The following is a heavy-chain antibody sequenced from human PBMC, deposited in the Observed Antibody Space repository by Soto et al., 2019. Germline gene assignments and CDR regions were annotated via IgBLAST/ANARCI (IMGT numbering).Heavy chain of an antibody. V-gene: IGHV1-2*02. CDR2: TNPNSSGT. CDR1: GYTFTSYY. J-gene: IGHJ4*02. Sequence: QVQLVQSGAEVKRPGASVQVSCKASGYTFTSYYIHWVRQAPGQGVEWMGWTNPNSSGTNFAQKFQGRITMTRDTSISTTYIDLSSLKSDDTAIYYCVTSDWGDWGQGTLVTVSS. CDR3: VTSDWGD. D-gene: IGHD3-9*01.